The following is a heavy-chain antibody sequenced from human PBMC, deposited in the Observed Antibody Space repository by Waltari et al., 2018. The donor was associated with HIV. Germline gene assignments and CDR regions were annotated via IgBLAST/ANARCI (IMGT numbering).Heavy chain of an antibody. CDR3: ARDKRGTAMVILTYYGMDV. CDR1: GFTFSSYS. V-gene: IGHV3-21*01. Sequence: EVQLVESGGGLVKPGGSLRLSCAASGFTFSSYSMNWVRQAPGKGLEWVSSISSSSSYIYYADSVKGRFTISRDNAKNSLYLQMNSLRAEDTAVYYCARDKRGTAMVILTYYGMDVWGQGTT. J-gene: IGHJ6*02. CDR2: ISSSSSYI. D-gene: IGHD5-18*01.